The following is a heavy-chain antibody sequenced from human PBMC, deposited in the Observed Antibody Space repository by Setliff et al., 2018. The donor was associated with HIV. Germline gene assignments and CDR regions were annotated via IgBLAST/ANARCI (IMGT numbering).Heavy chain of an antibody. D-gene: IGHD3-22*01. V-gene: IGHV4-34*08. CDR2: IKPSEGT. CDR3: ASTTRITMIVVVPHPLDV. CDR1: GETFNDFY. Sequence: SETLSLTCAVYGETFNDFYWSWIRQAPGKGLEWIGEIKPSEGTNNNPSLKSRVTISVDTSKNQFSLKLSSVTAADTAVYYCASTTRITMIVVVPHPLDVWGKGTTVTVSS. J-gene: IGHJ6*04.